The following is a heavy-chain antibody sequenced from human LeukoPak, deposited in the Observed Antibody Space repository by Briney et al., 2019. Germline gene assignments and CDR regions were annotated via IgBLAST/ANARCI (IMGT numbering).Heavy chain of an antibody. Sequence: GGSLRLSCAASGFTFSNAWMSWVRQAPGKGLEWVGRLKSKTDGGTTDYAAPVKGRFTISRDDSKNTLYLQMSSLKTEDTAVYYCTTAPAALDYWGQGTLVTVSS. CDR2: LKSKTDGGTT. CDR1: GFTFSNAW. D-gene: IGHD6-13*01. J-gene: IGHJ4*02. CDR3: TTAPAALDY. V-gene: IGHV3-15*01.